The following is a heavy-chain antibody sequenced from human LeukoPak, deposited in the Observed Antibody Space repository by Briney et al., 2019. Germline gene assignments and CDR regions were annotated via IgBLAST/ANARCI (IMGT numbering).Heavy chain of an antibody. J-gene: IGHJ5*02. CDR3: TKDNYCQRATCHGGWFDP. Sequence: GGSLRLSCAASGFTIDDYAMHWVRQAPGKGLEWAAGIYWNSGGAVYADSVQGRFTISRDNAKNSLYLQMNSLRPEDTAFYYCTKDNYCQRATCHGGWFDPWGQGTLVTVSS. V-gene: IGHV3-9*01. D-gene: IGHD2-15*01. CDR1: GFTIDDYA. CDR2: IYWNSGGA.